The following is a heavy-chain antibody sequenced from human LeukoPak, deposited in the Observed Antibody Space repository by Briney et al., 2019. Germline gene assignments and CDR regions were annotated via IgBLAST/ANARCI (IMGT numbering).Heavy chain of an antibody. CDR2: INHIGST. J-gene: IGHJ6*02. Sequence: SETLSLTCAVYGGSFSGYYWSWIRQPPGKGLEWIGEINHIGSTNYKPSLKSRVTISVDTSKNQFSLKLSSVTAADTAVYYCARSIFGSAIVVVPAQKDYYGMDVWGQGTTVTVSS. D-gene: IGHD2-2*01. CDR1: GGSFSGYY. CDR3: ARSIFGSAIVVVPAQKDYYGMDV. V-gene: IGHV4-34*01.